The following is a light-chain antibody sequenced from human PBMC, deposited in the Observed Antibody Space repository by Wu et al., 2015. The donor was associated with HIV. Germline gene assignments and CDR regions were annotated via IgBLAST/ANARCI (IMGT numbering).Light chain of an antibody. CDR1: QSVSSSY. J-gene: IGKJ4*01. CDR3: QQYGSSPPLT. Sequence: EIVLTQSPGTLSLSPGERATLSCRASQSVSSSYLAWYQQKPGQAPRLLIYGASRRATGIPDRFSGSGSGTDFTLTISRLEPEDFAVYYCQQYGSSPPLTFGGGTKVEIK. CDR2: GAS. V-gene: IGKV3-20*01.